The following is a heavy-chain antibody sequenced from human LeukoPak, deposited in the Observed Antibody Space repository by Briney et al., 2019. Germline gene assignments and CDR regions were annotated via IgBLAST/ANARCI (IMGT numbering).Heavy chain of an antibody. J-gene: IGHJ4*02. V-gene: IGHV1-2*04. CDR2: INPNSGGT. Sequence: ASVKVSCKASNSTFSGMSWVRQAPGQGLEWMGWINPNSGGTNYAQKFQGWVTMTRDTSISTAYMELSRLRSDDTAVYYCARDRGYYYDSSGYYYFDYWGQGTLVTVSS. D-gene: IGHD3-22*01. CDR1: NSTFSG. CDR3: ARDRGYYYDSSGYYYFDY.